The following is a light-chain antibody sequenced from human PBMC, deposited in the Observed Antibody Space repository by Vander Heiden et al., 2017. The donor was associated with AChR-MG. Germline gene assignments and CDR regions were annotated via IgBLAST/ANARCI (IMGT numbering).Light chain of an antibody. CDR2: KDS. CDR3: LSADSSGNDVV. CDR1: ALPKKY. J-gene: IGLJ2*01. V-gene: IGLV3-16*01. Sequence: SYELTQPPSVSVSLGQMARITCSGEALPKKYAYWYQQKPGQFPVLVIYKDSERPSGIPERFSGSSSGTRVTLTISGVQAEDEADYYCLSADSSGNDVVFGGGTKLTVL.